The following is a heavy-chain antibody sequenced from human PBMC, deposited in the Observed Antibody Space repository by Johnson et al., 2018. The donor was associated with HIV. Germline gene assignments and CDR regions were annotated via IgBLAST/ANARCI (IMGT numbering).Heavy chain of an antibody. V-gene: IGHV3-66*01. D-gene: IGHD6-19*01. Sequence: VQLVESGGGVVQPGGSLRLSCAASGFTVSSNHMRWVRQAPGKGLEWVSVIYSGGSTYYADSVKGRFTISRDSSKNTLFLQMNSLRVEDTAIYYCAGRSSAWYEDAFDIWGQGTMVTVSS. CDR2: IYSGGST. CDR1: GFTVSSNH. J-gene: IGHJ3*02. CDR3: AGRSSAWYEDAFDI.